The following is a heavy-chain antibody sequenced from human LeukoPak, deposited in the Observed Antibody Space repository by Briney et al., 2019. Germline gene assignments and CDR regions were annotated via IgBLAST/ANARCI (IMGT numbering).Heavy chain of an antibody. V-gene: IGHV1-18*01. D-gene: IGHD1-26*01. CDR3: ARDSIGGLELLLNYYYYYMDV. CDR1: GYTFTSYG. Sequence: ASVKVSCKASGYTFTSYGISWVRQAPGQGLEWMGWISAYNCNTNYAQKLQGRVTMTIDTSTSTAYMELRCLRSDDTAVYYCARDSIGGLELLLNYYYYYMDVWGKGTTVTVSS. CDR2: ISAYNCNT. J-gene: IGHJ6*03.